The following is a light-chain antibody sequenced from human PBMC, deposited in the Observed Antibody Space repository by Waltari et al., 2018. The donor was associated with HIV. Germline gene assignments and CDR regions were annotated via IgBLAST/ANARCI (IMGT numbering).Light chain of an antibody. J-gene: IGLJ1*01. V-gene: IGLV1-47*01. CDR1: SSNIENDN. CDR3: VGWDSSLSAYV. CDR2: KNF. Sequence: QSFLTQPPSASGTPGQTVTISCSGSSSNIENDNVYWYQQPPGMTPNLLIYKNFLRPSGVPDRFAASKSGTSASLTISGLRSADEADYYCVGWDSSLSAYVFGAGTKVAVL.